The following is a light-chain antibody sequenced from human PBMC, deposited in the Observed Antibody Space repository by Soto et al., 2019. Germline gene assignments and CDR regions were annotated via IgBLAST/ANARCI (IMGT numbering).Light chain of an antibody. CDR1: QSISSY. V-gene: IGKV1-39*01. J-gene: IGKJ5*01. CDR3: QQSYSTPPYT. Sequence: DIQVTQSRSSLSASVGDRVTITCRESQSISSYLNWYQQKPGKAPKLLIYAASSLQSGVPSRFSGSGSGTDFTLTISSLQPEDFATYYCQQSYSTPPYTFGQGTRLGIK. CDR2: AAS.